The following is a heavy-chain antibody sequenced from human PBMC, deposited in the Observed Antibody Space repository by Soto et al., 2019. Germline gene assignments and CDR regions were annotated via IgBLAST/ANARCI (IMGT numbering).Heavy chain of an antibody. D-gene: IGHD2-2*01. Sequence: VKVSCKASGGTLSSYTFSWVRQAPGQGLEWMGRVIPNLGVTNYAKKFQGRFTIVVDTSTSTAYMELNSLRYEDTAVYYCASFSTSQPTGAYYFDSWGQGTLVTVSS. V-gene: IGHV1-69*02. J-gene: IGHJ4*02. CDR1: GGTLSSYT. CDR2: VIPNLGVT. CDR3: ASFSTSQPTGAYYFDS.